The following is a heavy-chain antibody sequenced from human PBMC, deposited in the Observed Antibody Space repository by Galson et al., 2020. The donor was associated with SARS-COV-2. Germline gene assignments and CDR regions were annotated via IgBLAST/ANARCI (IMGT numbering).Heavy chain of an antibody. V-gene: IGHV3-73*01. CDR1: GFLFSGSA. D-gene: IGHD1-26*01. Sequence: GESLKISCVASGFLFSGSAMHWVRQASGKGLEWVGRIRSKANSYATSYAASVKGRFTISRDDSKNTAYLQMNSLKTEDTAVYYCSRQSLYSGSYYGTDWGQGTLVTVSS. CDR2: IRSKANSYAT. J-gene: IGHJ4*02. CDR3: SRQSLYSGSYYGTD.